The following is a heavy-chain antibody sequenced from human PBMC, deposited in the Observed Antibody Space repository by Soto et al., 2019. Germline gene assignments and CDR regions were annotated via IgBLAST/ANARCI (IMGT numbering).Heavy chain of an antibody. D-gene: IGHD3-3*01. CDR2: ISYDGSNK. V-gene: IGHV3-30*18. CDR1: GFTFSSHG. Sequence: QVQLVESGGGVVQPGRSLRLSCAASGFTFSSHGMHWVRQAPGKGLEWVAVISYDGSNKFYADSVKGRFTISRDNSKNTLFLQMNSLRGDDTAVYYCAKTNLEWLSDAAFDLWGQGTSVIVSS. J-gene: IGHJ3*01. CDR3: AKTNLEWLSDAAFDL.